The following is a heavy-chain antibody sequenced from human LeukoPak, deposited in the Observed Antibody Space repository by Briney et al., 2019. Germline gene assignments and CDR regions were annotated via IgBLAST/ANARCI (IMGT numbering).Heavy chain of an antibody. Sequence: GGSLRLSCAASGFTFSDYSMNWVPRAPGRGLEGISYIGLASGFVSYADSVKGRFSISSDTARNSVYLQMSSLRAEDTAVYYCARDHNWAFDSWGQGTLVTVSS. D-gene: IGHD1-20*01. J-gene: IGHJ4*02. CDR2: IGLASGFV. CDR3: ARDHNWAFDS. V-gene: IGHV3-21*05. CDR1: GFTFSDYS.